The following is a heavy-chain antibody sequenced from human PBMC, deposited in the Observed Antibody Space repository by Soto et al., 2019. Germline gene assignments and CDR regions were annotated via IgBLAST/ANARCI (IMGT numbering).Heavy chain of an antibody. CDR2: IYYSGST. Sequence: QLQLQESGPGLVKPAETLSLTCTVSGGSISSSSYYWGWIRQPPGKGLEWIGSIYYSGSTYYNPSHKSRVTISVDTSKNQFSLKQSSVNAADPAVYYCARPYYYILTGYCDAFDIWGQETMVTVS. D-gene: IGHD3-9*01. V-gene: IGHV4-39*01. CDR1: GGSISSSSYY. J-gene: IGHJ3*02. CDR3: ARPYYYILTGYCDAFDI.